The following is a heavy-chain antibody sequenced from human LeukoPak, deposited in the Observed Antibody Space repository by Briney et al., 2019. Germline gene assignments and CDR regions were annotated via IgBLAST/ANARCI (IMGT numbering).Heavy chain of an antibody. CDR3: ARAHDYGDYLVHY. J-gene: IGHJ4*02. CDR1: GGTFSSYA. Sequence: SVKVSCKASGGTFSSYAISWVRQAPGQGLEWMGRIIPILGIANYAQKFQGRVTITADKSTSTAYMELSSLRSEDTAVYYCARAHDYGDYLVHYWGQGTLVTVSS. D-gene: IGHD4-17*01. CDR2: IIPILGIA. V-gene: IGHV1-69*04.